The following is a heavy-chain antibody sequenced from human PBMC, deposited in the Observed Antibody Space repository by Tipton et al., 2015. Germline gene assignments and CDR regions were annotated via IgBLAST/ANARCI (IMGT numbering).Heavy chain of an antibody. D-gene: IGHD3-10*01. CDR2: IYYSGST. CDR3: ARRVVTMVRGVHFDY. J-gene: IGHJ4*02. V-gene: IGHV4-59*08. Sequence: TLSLTCTVSGGSISSYYWSWIRQPPGKGLEWIGYIYYSGSTNYNPSLKSRVTISVDTSKNQFSLKLSSVTAADTAVYYCARRVVTMVRGVHFDYWGQGTLVTVSS. CDR1: GGSISSYY.